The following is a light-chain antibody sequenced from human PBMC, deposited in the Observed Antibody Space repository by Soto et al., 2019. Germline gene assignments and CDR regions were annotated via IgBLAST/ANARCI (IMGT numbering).Light chain of an antibody. CDR1: SSDVGGYNY. CDR3: CSYTTSNTRQIV. J-gene: IGLJ1*01. V-gene: IGLV2-14*03. CDR2: DVS. Sequence: VSAYHGKKITISCTGTSSDVGGYNYVSWYQHHPGKAPKLMIYDVSNRPSGVSNRFSGSKSGNTASLTISGLQPEDEADYYCCSYTTSNTRQIVFGTGTKVTVL.